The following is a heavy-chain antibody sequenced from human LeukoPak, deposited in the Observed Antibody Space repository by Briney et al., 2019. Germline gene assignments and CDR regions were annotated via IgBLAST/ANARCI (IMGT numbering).Heavy chain of an antibody. Sequence: GGSLRLSCAASGFTFSSYSMNWVRQAPGKGLEWVSSISSSSSYIYYADSVKGRFTISRDNAKNSLYLQLNSLRAQDTAVYYGARDRIAVVLFDYWGQGTLVTVSS. V-gene: IGHV3-21*01. CDR1: GFTFSSYS. CDR2: ISSSSSYI. CDR3: ARDRIAVVLFDY. J-gene: IGHJ4*02. D-gene: IGHD6-19*01.